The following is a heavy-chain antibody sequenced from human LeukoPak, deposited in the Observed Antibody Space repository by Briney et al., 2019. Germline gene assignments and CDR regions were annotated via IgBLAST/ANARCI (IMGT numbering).Heavy chain of an antibody. CDR2: ISSSSSYI. CDR1: GFTFSSYG. D-gene: IGHD6-19*01. J-gene: IGHJ6*02. CDR3: ARDLYSSGPLGGMDV. Sequence: PGGSLRLSCAASGFTFSSYGMHWVRQAPGKGLEWVSSISSSSSYIYYADSVKGRFTISRDNAKNSLYLQMNSLRAEDTAVYYCARDLYSSGPLGGMDVWGQGTTVTVSS. V-gene: IGHV3-21*01.